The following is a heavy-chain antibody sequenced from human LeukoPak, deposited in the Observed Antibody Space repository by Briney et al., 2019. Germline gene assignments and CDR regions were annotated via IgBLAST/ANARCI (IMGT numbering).Heavy chain of an antibody. CDR1: GFTFSTYS. V-gene: IGHV3-48*02. CDR2: ISSSSSTI. CDR3: AKDSDYYHSSGYYYAYFQH. Sequence: PGGSLRLSCAVSGFTFSTYSMNWVRQAPGKGLEWVSYISSSSSTIYYADSVKGRFTISRDNAKNSLYLQMSSLRDEDTAVYYCAKDSDYYHSSGYYYAYFQHWGQGTLVTVSS. J-gene: IGHJ1*01. D-gene: IGHD3-22*01.